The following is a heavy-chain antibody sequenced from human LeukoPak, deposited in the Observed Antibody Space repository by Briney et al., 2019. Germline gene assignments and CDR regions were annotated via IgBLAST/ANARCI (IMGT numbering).Heavy chain of an antibody. J-gene: IGHJ4*02. Sequence: SETLSLTCTVSGGSISSYYWSWIRQPPGKGLEWIGYIYYSGSTNYNPSLKNRVTISVDTSKNQFSLKLSSVTAADTAVYYCARGYSGYDTHYTIDYWGQGTLVTVSS. D-gene: IGHD5-12*01. CDR2: IYYSGST. V-gene: IGHV4-59*01. CDR3: ARGYSGYDTHYTIDY. CDR1: GGSISSYY.